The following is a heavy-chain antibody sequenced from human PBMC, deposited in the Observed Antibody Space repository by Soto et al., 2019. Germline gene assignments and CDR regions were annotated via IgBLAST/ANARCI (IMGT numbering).Heavy chain of an antibody. Sequence: GASVKVSCKASGGTFSSYSISWVRQAPGQGLEWMGGIIPIFGTANYAQKFQGRVTITADESTSTAYMELSSLRSEDTAVYYCARAQWEPPHYFDYWGQGTLVTVSS. CDR2: IIPIFGTA. V-gene: IGHV1-69*13. J-gene: IGHJ4*02. D-gene: IGHD1-26*01. CDR1: GGTFSSYS. CDR3: ARAQWEPPHYFDY.